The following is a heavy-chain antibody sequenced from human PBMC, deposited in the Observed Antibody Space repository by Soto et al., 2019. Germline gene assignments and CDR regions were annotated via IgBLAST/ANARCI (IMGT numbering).Heavy chain of an antibody. D-gene: IGHD2-2*01. J-gene: IGHJ5*02. CDR1: GFTFSDYY. CDR2: ISSSGSTI. Sequence: GGSLRLSCAASGFTFSDYYMSWIRQAPGKGLEWVSYISSSGSTIYYADSVKGRFTISRDNAKNSLYLQMNSLRAEDTAVYYCARDRGYCSSTSCYNWFDPWGQGTLATVSS. CDR3: ARDRGYCSSTSCYNWFDP. V-gene: IGHV3-11*01.